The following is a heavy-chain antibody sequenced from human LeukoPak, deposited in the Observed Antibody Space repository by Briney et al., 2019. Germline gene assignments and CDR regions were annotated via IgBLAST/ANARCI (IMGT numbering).Heavy chain of an antibody. J-gene: IGHJ4*02. V-gene: IGHV3-30*04. CDR1: GFTFSTYA. CDR2: ISYDGSNI. Sequence: GGSLRLSCAASGFTFSTYAMHWVRQAPGKGLEWVALISYDGSNIQYVDSVKGRSTISRDNSENTLFLHMNSLRVEDTAVFYCARGDGPGSYLIDYWGQGTLVSVSS. D-gene: IGHD3-10*01. CDR3: ARGDGPGSYLIDY.